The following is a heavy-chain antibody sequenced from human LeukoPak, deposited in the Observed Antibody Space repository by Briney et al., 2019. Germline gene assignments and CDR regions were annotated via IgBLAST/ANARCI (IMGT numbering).Heavy chain of an antibody. V-gene: IGHV1-2*02. CDR1: GYTFTGYY. J-gene: IGHJ4*02. CDR2: INPNSGGT. D-gene: IGHD5-18*01. CDR3: AREVIGGYSYGSDY. Sequence: ASVKVSCKASGYTFTGYYMHWVRQAPGQGLEWMGWINPNSGGTNYAQKFQGRVTMTGDTSISTAYMELGRLRSDDTAVYYCAREVIGGYSYGSDYWGQGTLVTVSS.